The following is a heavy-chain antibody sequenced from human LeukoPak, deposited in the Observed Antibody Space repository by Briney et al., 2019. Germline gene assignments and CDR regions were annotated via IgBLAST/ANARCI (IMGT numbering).Heavy chain of an antibody. D-gene: IGHD5-24*01. CDR3: ARGSRWRQLGRYFDY. CDR1: GYTFTSYY. CDR2: INPSGGST. Sequence: ASVKVSCKASGYTFTSYYMHWVRQAPGQGLEWMGIINPSGGSTSYAQKFQGRVTMTRDTSTSTVYMELSSLRSEDTAVYYCARGSRWRQLGRYFDYWGQGTLVTVSS. J-gene: IGHJ4*02. V-gene: IGHV1-46*01.